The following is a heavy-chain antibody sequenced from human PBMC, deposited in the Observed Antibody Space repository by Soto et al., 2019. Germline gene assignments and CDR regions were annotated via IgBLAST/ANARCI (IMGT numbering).Heavy chain of an antibody. V-gene: IGHV3-30*18. CDR1: GCTFTSHA. D-gene: IGHD2-2*01. CDR2: ISYDEIDK. J-gene: IGHJ6*02. CDR3: AKDSGYQLPDNYFYYGLDV. Sequence: GGSLILSCGASGCTFTSHARHWVRQPPGKGLEWVAAISYDEIDKKYASSVKGRFTVSRDNVKNTLSLQMNSLRPEDTAVYYCAKDSGYQLPDNYFYYGLDVWGQGTTVTVSS.